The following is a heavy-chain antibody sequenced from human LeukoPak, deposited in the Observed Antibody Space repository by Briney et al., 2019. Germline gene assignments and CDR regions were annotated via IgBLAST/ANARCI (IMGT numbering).Heavy chain of an antibody. V-gene: IGHV3-48*04. D-gene: IGHD4-17*01. CDR2: ISSSSSTI. CDR1: GFTFSNYW. CDR3: ARAVNFYYYYGMDV. Sequence: GGSLRLSCAASGFTFSNYWMSWVRQAPGKGLEWVSYISSSSSTIYYADSVKGRFTISRDNAKNSLYLQMNSLRAEDTAVYYCARAVNFYYYYGMDVWGQGTTVTVSS. J-gene: IGHJ6*02.